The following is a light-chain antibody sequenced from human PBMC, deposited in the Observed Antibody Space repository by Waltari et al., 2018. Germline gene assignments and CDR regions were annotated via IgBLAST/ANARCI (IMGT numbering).Light chain of an antibody. Sequence: EIVMTQSPATLSVSPGERATLSCRASQSVSSNLAWYQQKPGQAPRLLIYGSSTRATGIPARFSGSGYGTEFTLTISGMHSADFAVYCCQQYNNWPPLLTFGGGTKVEIK. CDR1: QSVSSN. CDR3: QQYNNWPPLLT. J-gene: IGKJ4*01. V-gene: IGKV3-15*01. CDR2: GSS.